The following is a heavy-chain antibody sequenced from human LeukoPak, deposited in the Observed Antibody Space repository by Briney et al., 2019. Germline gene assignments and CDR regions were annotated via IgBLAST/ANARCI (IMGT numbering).Heavy chain of an antibody. Sequence: ASVKVSYKASGYTFTSYDINWVRQATGQGLEWMGWMNPNSGNTGYAQKFQGRVTMTRNTSISTAYMELSSLRSEDTAVYYCARGPESLGGYDFWSGYLFYYGMDVWGQGTTVTVSS. V-gene: IGHV1-8*01. J-gene: IGHJ6*02. CDR2: MNPNSGNT. D-gene: IGHD3-3*01. CDR3: ARGPESLGGYDFWSGYLFYYGMDV. CDR1: GYTFTSYD.